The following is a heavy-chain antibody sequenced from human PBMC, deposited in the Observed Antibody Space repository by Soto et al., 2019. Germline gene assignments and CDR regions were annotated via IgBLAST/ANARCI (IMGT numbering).Heavy chain of an antibody. Sequence: VKVSCKASGYTFTSYGISWVRQAPGQGLEWMGWISAYNGNTNYAQKLQGRVTMTTDTSTSTAYMELRSLRSDDTAVYYCATDLPGLAAAGPHWDYWGQGTLVTVSS. CDR2: ISAYNGNT. CDR3: ATDLPGLAAAGPHWDY. CDR1: GYTFTSYG. J-gene: IGHJ4*02. D-gene: IGHD6-13*01. V-gene: IGHV1-18*04.